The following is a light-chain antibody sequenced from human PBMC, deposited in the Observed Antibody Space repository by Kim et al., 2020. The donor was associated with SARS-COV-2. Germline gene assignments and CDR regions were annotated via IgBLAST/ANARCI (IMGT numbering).Light chain of an antibody. J-gene: IGKJ1*01. CDR2: GSS. CDR3: QQYNTYWT. CDR1: HVIGAH. Sequence: IQMTQSPSTLSASVGDKVTITCRASHVIGAHLAWYQQKPGKSPNLLIYGSSTVASGVPSRFSGSGFGSEFTLTITNLQPDDLGTYYCQQYNTYWTFGQGTKVDIK. V-gene: IGKV1-5*01.